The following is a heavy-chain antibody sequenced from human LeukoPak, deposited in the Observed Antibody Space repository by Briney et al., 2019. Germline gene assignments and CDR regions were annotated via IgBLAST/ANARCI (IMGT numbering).Heavy chain of an antibody. V-gene: IGHV3-23*01. CDR3: ARDRDSGYGFRFDP. CDR1: GFTFDNYG. CDR2: ISNSDDST. D-gene: IGHD5-12*01. J-gene: IGHJ5*02. Sequence: SGGSLRLSCAASGFTFDNYGINWVRQAPGKGLEWVSTISNSDDSTYYADSVKGRFTISRDNSENTLFLRMNSLRAEDTAVYYCARDRDSGYGFRFDPWGQGTLVTVSS.